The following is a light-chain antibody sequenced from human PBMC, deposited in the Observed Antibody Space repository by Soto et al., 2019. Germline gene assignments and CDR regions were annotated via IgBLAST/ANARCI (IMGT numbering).Light chain of an antibody. CDR2: DAS. CDR1: QSVSGW. J-gene: IGKJ1*01. CDR3: QQYETFSGT. Sequence: DIQMTLSPSTLSASVGDTVPVPCRASQSVSGWLAWYQQKPGEAPKLLIYDASALPRGVPARFSGSGSGTKFTLTIASLQPDDFATYYCQQYETFSGTFGPGAKLDIK. V-gene: IGKV1-5*01.